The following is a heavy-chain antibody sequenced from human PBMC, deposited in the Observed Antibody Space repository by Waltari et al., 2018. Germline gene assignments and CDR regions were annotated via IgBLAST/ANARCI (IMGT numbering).Heavy chain of an antibody. J-gene: IGHJ3*02. CDR1: GYTFTDSY. Sequence: EVQLVQSGAEVKKPGATVKISCKASGYTFTDSYMHWVQQAPGKGLEWMGRVDPEDGETIYAEKFQGRVTITADTSTDTAYMELSSLRSEDTAVYYCATEYYYDSSGYYYGAFDIWGQGTMVTVSS. CDR2: VDPEDGET. CDR3: ATEYYYDSSGYYYGAFDI. V-gene: IGHV1-69-2*01. D-gene: IGHD3-22*01.